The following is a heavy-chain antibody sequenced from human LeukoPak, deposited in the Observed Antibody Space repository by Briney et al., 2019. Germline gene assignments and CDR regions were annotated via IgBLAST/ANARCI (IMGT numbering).Heavy chain of an antibody. D-gene: IGHD1-1*01. Sequence: PGGFLRLSCAASGFTFSSYAMSWVRQAPGKGLEWVSGISGSGGSTYYADSVKGRFTISRDNSKNTLYLQMNSLRAEDTAVYYCAKQLTGYFDYWGQGTLVTVSS. CDR1: GFTFSSYA. J-gene: IGHJ4*02. CDR2: ISGSGGST. CDR3: AKQLTGYFDY. V-gene: IGHV3-23*01.